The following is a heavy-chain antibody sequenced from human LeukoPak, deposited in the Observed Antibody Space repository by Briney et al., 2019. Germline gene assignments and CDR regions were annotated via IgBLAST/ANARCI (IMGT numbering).Heavy chain of an antibody. CDR1: GYSFTSYW. CDR3: ARGHVAAAEYYYYGMDV. CDR2: IYPGDSDT. D-gene: IGHD6-13*01. Sequence: HGESLKISCKGSGYSFTSYWIGWVRQMPGRGLVWMGIIYPGDSDTRYSPSFQGQVTISADKSISTAYLQWSSLKASDTAMYYCARGHVAAAEYYYYGMDVWGQGTTVTVSS. V-gene: IGHV5-51*01. J-gene: IGHJ6*02.